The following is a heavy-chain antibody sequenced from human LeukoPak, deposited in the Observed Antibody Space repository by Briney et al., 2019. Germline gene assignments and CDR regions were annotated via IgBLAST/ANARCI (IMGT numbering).Heavy chain of an antibody. CDR2: ISSSSSYI. V-gene: IGHV3-21*04. J-gene: IGHJ3*02. CDR3: ARVDYGDYFAFDI. CDR1: GFTFSSYS. Sequence: GGSLRLSCAASGFTFSSYSMNWVRQAPGKGLEWVSSISSSSSYIYYADSVKGRFTISRHNSKNTLYLQMNSLRAEDTAVYYCARVDYGDYFAFDIWGQGTMVTVSS. D-gene: IGHD4-17*01.